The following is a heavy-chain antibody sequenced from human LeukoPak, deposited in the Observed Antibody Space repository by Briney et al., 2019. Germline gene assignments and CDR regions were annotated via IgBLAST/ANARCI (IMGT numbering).Heavy chain of an antibody. CDR2: NISIFDTA. Sequence: SVKVSCKASGGTFSSYAISWVRQAPGQGLEWMGGNISIFDTANYAQKFQGRVTITADKSTSTAYMELSSLRSEDTAVYYCASLDCSNTSCYDYWGQGTLVTVSS. CDR1: GGTFSSYA. J-gene: IGHJ4*02. D-gene: IGHD2-2*01. CDR3: ASLDCSNTSCYDY. V-gene: IGHV1-69*06.